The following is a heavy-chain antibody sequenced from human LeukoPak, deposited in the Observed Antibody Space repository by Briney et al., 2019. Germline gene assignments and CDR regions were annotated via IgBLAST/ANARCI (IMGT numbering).Heavy chain of an antibody. Sequence: PGGSLRLSCAASGFTFSNNWMTWVRQAPGKGLEWVASVKKDASEKYYVDSVKGRFTISRDNAKNTLYLQMNSLRVEDTAVYYCARGEEYLGQGRPFDIWGQGTMVTVSS. CDR2: VKKDASEK. CDR3: ARGEEYLGQGRPFDI. J-gene: IGHJ3*02. V-gene: IGHV3-7*04. CDR1: GFTFSNNW. D-gene: IGHD2-2*01.